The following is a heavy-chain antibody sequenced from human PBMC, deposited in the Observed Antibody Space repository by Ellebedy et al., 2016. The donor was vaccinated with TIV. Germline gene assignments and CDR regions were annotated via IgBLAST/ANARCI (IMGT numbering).Heavy chain of an antibody. D-gene: IGHD5-24*01. CDR1: GYTFTSYY. Sequence: ASVKVSXKASGYTFTSYYMHWVRQAPGQGLEWMGIINPSGGSTSYAQKFQGRVTMTRDTSTSTVYMELSSLRSEDTAVYYCARDLRDGYNRDYYGMDVWGQGTTVTVSS. V-gene: IGHV1-46*01. CDR3: ARDLRDGYNRDYYGMDV. J-gene: IGHJ6*02. CDR2: INPSGGST.